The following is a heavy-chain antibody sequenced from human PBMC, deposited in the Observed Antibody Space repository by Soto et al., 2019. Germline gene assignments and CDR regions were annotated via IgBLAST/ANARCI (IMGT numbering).Heavy chain of an antibody. J-gene: IGHJ5*02. CDR1: GDSISSFY. Sequence: QVQLQESGPGLVKPSETLSLTCTVSGDSISSFYWSWIRQPPGKGLEWIGYVHYSGSTKYNPSLKSRVTMSVATSKKQFSLHLSSVTAADTDVYYCARFPPFLTAITGFDPWGQGTLVAVSS. D-gene: IGHD7-27*01. CDR2: VHYSGST. CDR3: ARFPPFLTAITGFDP. V-gene: IGHV4-59*01.